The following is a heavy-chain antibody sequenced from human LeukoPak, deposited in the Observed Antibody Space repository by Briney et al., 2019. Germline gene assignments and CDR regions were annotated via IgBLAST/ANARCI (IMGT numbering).Heavy chain of an antibody. CDR1: GGTFSSYA. J-gene: IGHJ6*02. CDR3: ATLRDDYYYVMDV. V-gene: IGHV1-69*13. CDR2: IIPIFGTA. Sequence: VASVKVSCKASGGTFSSYAISWVRQAPGQGLEWMGGIIPIFGTANYAQKFQGRVTITADESTSTAYMELSSLRSEDTAVYYCATLRDDYYYVMDVWGQGTTVTVSS.